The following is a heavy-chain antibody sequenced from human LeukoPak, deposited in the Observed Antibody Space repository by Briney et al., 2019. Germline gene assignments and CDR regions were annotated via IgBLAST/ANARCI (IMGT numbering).Heavy chain of an antibody. CDR2: ISGSGGST. J-gene: IGHJ4*02. CDR1: GFTFSSYA. Sequence: GRSLRLSCAASGFTFSSYAMSWVRQAPGKGLEWVSAISGSGGSTYYADSVEGRFTISRDNSKNTLYLQMNSLRAEDTAVYYCAKGGPRTTVTPGYWGQGTLVTVSS. CDR3: AKGGPRTTVTPGY. D-gene: IGHD4-17*01. V-gene: IGHV3-23*01.